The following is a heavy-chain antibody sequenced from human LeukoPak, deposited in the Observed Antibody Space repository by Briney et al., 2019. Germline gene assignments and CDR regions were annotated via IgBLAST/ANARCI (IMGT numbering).Heavy chain of an antibody. V-gene: IGHV4-39*01. CDR3: ARYVVYGSGIYYFDY. CDR1: GGATSSSDYY. CDR2: IRYSANT. J-gene: IGHJ4*02. D-gene: IGHD3-10*01. Sequence: SETLSLTCTVSGGATSSSDYYWGWIRQPPDEGLEWIASIRYSANTYYNPSLKSRVTISVDTSKNQFSLKLSSVTAADTTVYFCARYVVYGSGIYYFDYWGQGTLVTVSS.